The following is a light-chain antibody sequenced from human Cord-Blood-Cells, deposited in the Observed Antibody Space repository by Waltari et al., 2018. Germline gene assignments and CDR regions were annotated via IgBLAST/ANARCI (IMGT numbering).Light chain of an antibody. V-gene: IGLV1-44*01. J-gene: IGLJ3*02. CDR1: SSNIGSNT. CDR2: SNN. CDR3: AAWDDSLNGWV. Sequence: QSVLTQPPSASGTPGQRVTISCSGSSSNIGSNTVNWYQQLPGTAPKLLIYSNNRRPSGVPDRFSGSKSGTSASLGISGLQSEDEADYYCAAWDDSLNGWVFGGGTKLTVL.